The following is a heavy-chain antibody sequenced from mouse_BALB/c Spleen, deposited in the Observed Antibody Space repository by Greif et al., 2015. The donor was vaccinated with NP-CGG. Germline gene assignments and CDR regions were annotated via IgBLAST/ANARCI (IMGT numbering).Heavy chain of an antibody. V-gene: IGHV14-3*02. CDR1: GFNIKDTY. J-gene: IGHJ1*01. CDR2: IDPANGNT. D-gene: IGHD2-4*01. CDR3: ATYHYGWYFDV. Sequence: VQLQQSGAELVKPGASVKLSCTASGFNIKDTYMHWVKQRPEQGLEWIGRIDPANGNTKYDPKFQGKATITADTSSNTACLQLSSLTSEDTAVYYCATYHYGWYFDVWGAGTTATVSS.